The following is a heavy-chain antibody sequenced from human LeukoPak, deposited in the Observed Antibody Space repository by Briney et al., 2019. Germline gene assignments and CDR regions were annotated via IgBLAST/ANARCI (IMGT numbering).Heavy chain of an antibody. Sequence: GGSLRLSCAASGFTVSSNFMSWIRQAPGRGLEWVSYISSSGSTIYYADSVKGRLTISRDNAKNSLYLQMNSLRAEDTAVYYCARGHLLWFGESYYYYGMDVWGQGTTVTVSS. CDR1: GFTVSSNF. CDR3: ARGHLLWFGESYYYYGMDV. D-gene: IGHD3-10*01. V-gene: IGHV3-11*01. J-gene: IGHJ6*02. CDR2: ISSSGSTI.